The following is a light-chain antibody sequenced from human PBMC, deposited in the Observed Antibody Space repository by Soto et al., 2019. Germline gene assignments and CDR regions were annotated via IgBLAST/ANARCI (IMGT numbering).Light chain of an antibody. J-gene: IGKJ5*01. Sequence: NESKQSPDTLSLSPGEGASLSCRASQSVHTFLAWYQQKPGQAPRLLIYGASTRATGVPARFSGSGSGTDFTLTISSLEPEDFAVYYCHQRSNWPPDTFGQGTLLEI. CDR2: GAS. CDR1: QSVHTF. CDR3: HQRSNWPPDT. V-gene: IGKV3-11*01.